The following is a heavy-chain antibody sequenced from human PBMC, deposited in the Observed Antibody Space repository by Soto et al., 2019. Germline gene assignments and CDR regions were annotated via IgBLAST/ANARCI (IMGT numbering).Heavy chain of an antibody. J-gene: IGHJ4*02. V-gene: IGHV1-69*13. Sequence: SVKVSCKASGGTFSSYAISWVRQAPGQGLEWMGGIIPIFGTANYAQKFQGRVTITAGESTSTAYMELSSLRSEDTAVYYCARDPYYGGNSGGVWGQGTLVTVSS. D-gene: IGHD4-17*01. CDR1: GGTFSSYA. CDR3: ARDPYYGGNSGGV. CDR2: IIPIFGTA.